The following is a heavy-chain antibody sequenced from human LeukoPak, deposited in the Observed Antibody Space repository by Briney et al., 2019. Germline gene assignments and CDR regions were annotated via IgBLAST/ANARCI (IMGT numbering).Heavy chain of an antibody. V-gene: IGHV4-59*08. D-gene: IGHD6-13*01. CDR2: IYYSGST. CDR1: GGSISSYY. J-gene: IGHJ4*02. CDR3: ARQGYSSSWGYFDY. Sequence: PSETLSLTCTVSGGSISSYYWSWIRQPPGKGLEWIGYIYYSGSTNYNPSLKSRVTISVDTSKNQFSLKLSSVTAADTAVYYCARQGYSSSWGYFDYWGQGTLVTVSS.